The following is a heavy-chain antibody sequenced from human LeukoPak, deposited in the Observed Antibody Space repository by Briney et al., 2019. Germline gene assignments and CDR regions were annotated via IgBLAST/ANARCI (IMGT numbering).Heavy chain of an antibody. V-gene: IGHV1-3*01. CDR3: ASEVIGHTKWFDP. CDR1: GYTFTIYA. D-gene: IGHD2-21*01. J-gene: IGHJ5*02. CDR2: INAGNGNT. Sequence: ASVKVSCTGSGYTFTIYAMHWVRRAPGQRLGWMGWINAGNGNTKYSQKFQGRVTITRAPSASTAYMELGSLRSEDPAVYYCASEVIGHTKWFDPWGQGTLVTVSS.